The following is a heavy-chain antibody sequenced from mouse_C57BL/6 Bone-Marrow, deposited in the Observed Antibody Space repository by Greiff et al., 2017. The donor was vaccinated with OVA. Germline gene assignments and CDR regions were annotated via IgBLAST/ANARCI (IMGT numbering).Heavy chain of an antibody. J-gene: IGHJ1*03. D-gene: IGHD1-1*01. V-gene: IGHV1-9*01. CDR2: IVPASGRT. Sequence: QVQLQQPGAELMKPGASVKLSCKATGYTFTGYWIDWVKQRPRHGLEWIGNIVPASGRTHYNQKFKGKATFTADTSSNTAYMQLSSLTTEDSAIYYCARQNFYYYGSSYWYFDVWGTGTTVTVSS. CDR3: ARQNFYYYGSSYWYFDV. CDR1: GYTFTGYW.